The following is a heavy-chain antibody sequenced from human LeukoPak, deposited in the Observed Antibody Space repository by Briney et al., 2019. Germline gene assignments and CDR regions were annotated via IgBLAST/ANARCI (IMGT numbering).Heavy chain of an antibody. V-gene: IGHV1-69*01. CDR3: ARMPDENWNYLTPSDD. D-gene: IGHD1-7*01. Sequence: SVKVSCKASGGTFTSYAISWVRQAPGQGLEWMGGIIPIFGTANSAQKFQGRVTITADESTSTAYTELSSLRSEDTAVYYCARMPDENWNYLTPSDDWGQGTLVTVSS. CDR1: GGTFTSYA. CDR2: IIPIFGTA. J-gene: IGHJ4*02.